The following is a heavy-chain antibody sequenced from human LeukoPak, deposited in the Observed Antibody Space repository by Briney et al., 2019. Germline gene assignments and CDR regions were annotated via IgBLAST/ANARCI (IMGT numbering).Heavy chain of an antibody. CDR3: IRHVEFQRPY. CDR1: GMSLSDSA. CDR2: IRSRTKGYAT. J-gene: IGHJ4*02. D-gene: IGHD3-10*01. Sequence: PGGSLTLSCAASGMSLSDSAMNWVRQAPGKGLEWLAHIRSRTKGYATAYAASVTGRFVISRDDVKNMAFLQMTSLETEGTAVYYCIRHVEFQRPYWAQGVQVTVSS. V-gene: IGHV3-73*01.